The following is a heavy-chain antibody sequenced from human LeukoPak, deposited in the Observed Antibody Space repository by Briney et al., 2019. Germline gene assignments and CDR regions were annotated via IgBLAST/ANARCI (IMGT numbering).Heavy chain of an antibody. CDR1: GFTFRSYE. J-gene: IGHJ6*04. CDR2: ISSSGCTI. D-gene: IGHD3-10*02. V-gene: IGHV3-48*03. CDR3: AELGITMIGGV. Sequence: GGSLRLSCEDSGFTFRSYEMNWVRQAPGKGLEWVSYISSSGCTIYYADSVKGRFTISRDNAKNSLYLQMNSLRAEDTAVYYCAELGITMIGGVWGKGTTVTISS.